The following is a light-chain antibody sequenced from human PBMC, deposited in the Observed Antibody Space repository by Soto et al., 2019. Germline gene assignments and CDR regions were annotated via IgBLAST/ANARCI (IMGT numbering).Light chain of an antibody. CDR1: QSISDN. CDR3: QQYHNWPLIT. Sequence: EIVITQSPATLSVSPGERVTLSCRARQSISDNLVWYQQKPGQAPRLLIYGASTRATGTPARFSGSGSGTDYFLTISSLQSEDIAVYSCQQYHNWPLITFSQGTRLEIK. CDR2: GAS. J-gene: IGKJ5*01. V-gene: IGKV3-15*01.